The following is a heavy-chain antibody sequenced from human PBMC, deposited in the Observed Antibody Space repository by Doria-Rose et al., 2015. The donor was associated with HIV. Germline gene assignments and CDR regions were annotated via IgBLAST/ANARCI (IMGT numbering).Heavy chain of an antibody. CDR3: ATFSITMVRGIIMKGDAFDI. J-gene: IGHJ3*02. Sequence: WIRQPPGKGLEWIGSIYYSGSTNYKPSLKSRVTISVGTSKNQFSLKLSSVAGADTAVYYCATFSITMVRGIIMKGDAFDIWGQGTMVTVSS. D-gene: IGHD3-10*01. CDR2: IYYSGST. V-gene: IGHV4-39*07.